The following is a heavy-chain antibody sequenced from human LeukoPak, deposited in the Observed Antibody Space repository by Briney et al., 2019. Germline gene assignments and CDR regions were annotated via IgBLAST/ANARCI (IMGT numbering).Heavy chain of an antibody. CDR2: IYYSGST. CDR1: GGSISSHY. V-gene: IGHV4-59*11. Sequence: SETLSLTCTVSGGSISSHYWSWIRQPPGKGLEWIGYIYYSGSTNYNPSLKSRVTISVDTSKNQFSLKLSSVTAADTAVYYCASGSYGITIDYWGQGTLVTVSS. J-gene: IGHJ4*02. CDR3: ASGSYGITIDY. D-gene: IGHD1-26*01.